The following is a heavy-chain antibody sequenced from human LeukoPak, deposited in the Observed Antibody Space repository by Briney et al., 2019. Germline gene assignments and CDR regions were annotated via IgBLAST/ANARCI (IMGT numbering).Heavy chain of an antibody. CDR1: GFTFSSYA. CDR2: ISGSGGST. Sequence: GGSLRLSCAASGFTFSSYAMSWVRQAPGKGLEWVSAISGSGGSTYYTDSVKGRFAISRDNSKNTLYLQVNSLRAGDTAIYYCARRTVQSGGLDPWGQGTLVTVSS. CDR3: ARRTVQSGGLDP. D-gene: IGHD1-1*01. V-gene: IGHV3-23*01. J-gene: IGHJ5*02.